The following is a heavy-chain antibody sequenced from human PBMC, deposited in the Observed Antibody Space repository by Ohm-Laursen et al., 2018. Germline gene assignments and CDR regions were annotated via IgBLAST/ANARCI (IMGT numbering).Heavy chain of an antibody. J-gene: IGHJ4*02. D-gene: IGHD5-18*01. CDR2: INHSGST. CDR1: GGSFSGYY. V-gene: IGHV4-34*01. Sequence: SDTLSRTCPVYGGSFSGYYWSWIRQPPGKGLEWIGEINHSGSTNYNPSLKSRVTISVDTSKNQFSLKLSSVTAADTAVYYCARNSTAPDYWGQGTLVTVSS. CDR3: ARNSTAPDY.